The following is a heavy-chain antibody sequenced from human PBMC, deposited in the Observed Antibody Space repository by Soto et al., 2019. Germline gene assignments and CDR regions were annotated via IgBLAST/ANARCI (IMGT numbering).Heavy chain of an antibody. CDR2: INGAGSSK. D-gene: IGHD3-16*01. Sequence: EVQLVESGGGLIQPGGSLRLSCAASGFTFNTYWMHWVRQAPGKGLVWVSRINGAGSSKSYAESVKGRFTISRDSAKNILYLKMKRLGAEDTDVYYCARDFWMNTFGNDGFDIWGQGTMVTVSS. J-gene: IGHJ3*02. CDR3: ARDFWMNTFGNDGFDI. CDR1: GFTFNTYW. V-gene: IGHV3-74*01.